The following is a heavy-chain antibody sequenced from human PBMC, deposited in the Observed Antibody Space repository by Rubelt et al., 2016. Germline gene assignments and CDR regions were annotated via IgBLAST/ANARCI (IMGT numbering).Heavy chain of an antibody. D-gene: IGHD6-19*01. CDR1: GFSISSGYF. CDR2: IYNSGST. Sequence: QLQLQESGPGLVKSSETLSLTCTVSGFSISSGYFWGWIRQPPGKGLEWIGYIYNSGSTNYNPSLKSRVTIPVNTSKNQFSVTRRSGTAADTAVDYCARQKTDSSGWYYWFDPWGQGTLVTVSS. J-gene: IGHJ5*02. V-gene: IGHV4-38-2*02. CDR3: ARQKTDSSGWYYWFDP.